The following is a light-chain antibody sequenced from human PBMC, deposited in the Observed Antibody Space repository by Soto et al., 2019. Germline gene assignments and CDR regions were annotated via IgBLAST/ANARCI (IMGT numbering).Light chain of an antibody. CDR2: AAS. Sequence: DIQMTQSPSSLSASVGDRVTITCRASQSISSYLNWYQQKPGKAPKLLIYAASSLQSGVPSRFSGSGSGTXXXXXXXSLQPEDFATYYCQQSYSTLTFGPGTKVDIK. J-gene: IGKJ3*01. CDR1: QSISSY. V-gene: IGKV1-39*01. CDR3: QQSYSTLT.